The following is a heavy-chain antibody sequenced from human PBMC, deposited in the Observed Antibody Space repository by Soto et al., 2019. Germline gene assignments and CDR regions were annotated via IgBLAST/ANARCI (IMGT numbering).Heavy chain of an antibody. J-gene: IGHJ5*02. Sequence: TLSLTCAVSGGSISSGGYSWSWIRQPPGKGLEWIGYIYHSGSTYYNPSLKSRVTISVDRSKNQFSLKLRSVTAADTAVYYCVRDGTKTLRDWFDPWGQGISVTVSS. CDR1: GGSISSGGYS. V-gene: IGHV4-30-2*01. CDR2: IYHSGST. D-gene: IGHD1-1*01. CDR3: VRDGTKTLRDWFDP.